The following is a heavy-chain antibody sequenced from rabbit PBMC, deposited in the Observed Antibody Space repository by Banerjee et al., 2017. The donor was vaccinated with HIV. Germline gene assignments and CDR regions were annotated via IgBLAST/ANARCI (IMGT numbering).Heavy chain of an antibody. CDR1: GIDFSSYYY. CDR3: ARDLAGVIGWNFNL. Sequence: QQQLEESGGGLVKPGGTLTLTCKASGIDFSSYYYICWVRQAPEKGLELIACIYTGTSGSTWYANWAKGRFTISKTSSTTVTLQMTSLTAADTATYLCARDLAGVIGWNFNLWGQGTLVTVS. V-gene: IGHV1S45*01. D-gene: IGHD4-1*01. CDR2: IYTGTSGST. J-gene: IGHJ4*01.